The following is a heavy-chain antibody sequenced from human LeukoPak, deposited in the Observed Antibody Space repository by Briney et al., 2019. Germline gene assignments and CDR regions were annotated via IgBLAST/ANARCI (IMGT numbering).Heavy chain of an antibody. V-gene: IGHV3-48*01. CDR2: ISSSGGTI. D-gene: IGHD3-22*01. CDR1: GFTFKNHS. J-gene: IGHJ4*02. Sequence: GGSLRLSCEASGFTFKNHSMNWVRQAPGRGLEWVSFISSSGGTIYYADSVEGRFTISRDNVNNSLHLLMNSLRADDTAVYHRARDSSGYRRFDFWGQGTLVTVSS. CDR3: ARDSSGYRRFDF.